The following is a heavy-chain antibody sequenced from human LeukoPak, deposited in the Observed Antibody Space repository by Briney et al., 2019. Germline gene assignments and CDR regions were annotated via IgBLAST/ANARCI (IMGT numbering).Heavy chain of an antibody. Sequence: PGGSLRLSCAAPGFTFSSYAMSWFRQAPGKGLEGVSAISGSGGSTYYEDSVKGRFTISRDNSKNTLYLQMNSLRAEDTAVYYCAKESNPPEDYYDTLYFDYWGQGTLVTVSS. CDR2: ISGSGGST. D-gene: IGHD3-22*01. CDR3: AKESNPPEDYYDTLYFDY. CDR1: GFTFSSYA. V-gene: IGHV3-23*01. J-gene: IGHJ4*02.